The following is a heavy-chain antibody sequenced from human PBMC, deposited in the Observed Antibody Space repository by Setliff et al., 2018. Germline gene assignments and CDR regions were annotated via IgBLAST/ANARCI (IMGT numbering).Heavy chain of an antibody. D-gene: IGHD3-10*01. CDR3: AKDQAYGSGSQFDY. CDR1: GFTFSSYG. Sequence: GESLKISCAASGFTFSSYGMHWVRQAPGKGLEWVAFIRYDGSKEYCADSVKGRLTISRDNSKNTLYLQMNSLRAEDTAVYYCAKDQAYGSGSQFDYWGQGTLVTVSS. J-gene: IGHJ4*02. CDR2: IRYDGSKE. V-gene: IGHV3-30*02.